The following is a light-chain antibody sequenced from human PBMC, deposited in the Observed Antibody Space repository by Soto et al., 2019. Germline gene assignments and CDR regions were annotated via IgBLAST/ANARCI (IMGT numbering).Light chain of an antibody. J-gene: IGKJ2*01. CDR3: QQYSNWRYT. CDR1: QTISTS. Sequence: EIVMTQSPGTLSVSPGERATLSCRASQTISTSLAWYQQKPGQAPRLLIYDASARATGIPGRFSGSGSGTEFTLTISGPQSDDFAVYYCQQYSNWRYTFGQGTRLEIK. V-gene: IGKV3D-15*01. CDR2: DAS.